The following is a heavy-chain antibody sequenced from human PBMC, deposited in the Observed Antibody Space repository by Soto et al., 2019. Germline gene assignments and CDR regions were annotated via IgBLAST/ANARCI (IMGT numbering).Heavy chain of an antibody. CDR2: ISPVXSDT. J-gene: IGHJ6*02. CDR1: GYIVTRYC. V-gene: IGHV5-51*01. CDR3: ARHMGRGHMYYYYGMDA. D-gene: IGHD3-10*01. Sequence: PGESLNISVKGSGYIVTRYCIGSVRKRPGRALAWMVLISPVXSDTIYSPSFHVQVTLSADKYSSTDYLXWSSLKPSDTAMYYCARHMGRGHMYYYYGMDACGQGTTVTVSS.